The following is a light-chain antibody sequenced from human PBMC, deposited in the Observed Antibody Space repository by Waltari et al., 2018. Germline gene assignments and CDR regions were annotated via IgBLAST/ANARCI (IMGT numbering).Light chain of an antibody. Sequence: QSALTQPASVSGSPGQSITISCTGPSSDIGAYNAVSWYQQHPGKAPKVVIYDVHNRPSGGSNRFSGSMSGNTASLTISGLQTEDEADYYCSSKTTRDTRLFGGGTKLTVL. CDR1: SSDIGAYNA. CDR2: DVH. J-gene: IGLJ3*02. CDR3: SSKTTRDTRL. V-gene: IGLV2-14*03.